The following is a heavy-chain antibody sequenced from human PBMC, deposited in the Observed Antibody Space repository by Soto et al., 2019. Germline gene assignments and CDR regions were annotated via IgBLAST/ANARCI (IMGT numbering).Heavy chain of an antibody. D-gene: IGHD3-22*01. V-gene: IGHV3-11*01. CDR2: ISSSGSTI. CDR1: GFTFSDYY. Sequence: PGGSLRLSCAASGFTFSDYYMSWIRQAPGKGLECVSYISSSGSTIYYADSVKGRFTISRDNAKNSLYLQMNSLRAEDTAVYYYASHPRDSSGYWYYFDYWGQGTLVTVSS. J-gene: IGHJ4*02. CDR3: ASHPRDSSGYWYYFDY.